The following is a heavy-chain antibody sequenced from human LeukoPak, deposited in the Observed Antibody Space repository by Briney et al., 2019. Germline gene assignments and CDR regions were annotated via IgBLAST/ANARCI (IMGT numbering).Heavy chain of an antibody. J-gene: IGHJ4*02. Sequence: SGPTLVNPTQTLTLTCTFSGFSLSTSGVGVGWIRQPPGKALEWLALIYWDDDKRYSPSLKSRLTITKDTSKNQVVLTMTNMDPVDTATYYCAHSKLRYSYGDYESDYFDYWGQGTLVTVSS. CDR1: GFSLSTSGVG. CDR3: AHSKLRYSYGDYESDYFDY. CDR2: IYWDDDK. D-gene: IGHD4-17*01. V-gene: IGHV2-5*02.